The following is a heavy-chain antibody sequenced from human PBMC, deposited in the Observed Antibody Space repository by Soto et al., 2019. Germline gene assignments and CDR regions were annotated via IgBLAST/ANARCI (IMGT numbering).Heavy chain of an antibody. Sequence: XGTLSLTCTVSGGSVSSGSYYWSWIRQPPGKGLEWIGYIYYSGSTNYNPSLKSRVTISVDTSKNQFSLKLSSVTAADTAVYYCARGGGSGAFDIWGQGTMVTVSS. CDR3: ARGGGSGAFDI. CDR1: GGSVSSGSYY. CDR2: IYYSGST. D-gene: IGHD3-10*01. J-gene: IGHJ3*02. V-gene: IGHV4-61*01.